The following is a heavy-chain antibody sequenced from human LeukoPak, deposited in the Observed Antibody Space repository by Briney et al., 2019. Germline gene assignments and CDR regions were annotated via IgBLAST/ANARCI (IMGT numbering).Heavy chain of an antibody. Sequence: GGSPRLSCAASGFTVSSNYMSWVRQAPGKGLEWVSVIYSGGSTYYADSVKGRFTISRDNSKNTLYLQMNSLRAEDTAVYYCARGDDSSDYYPLDYWGQGTLVTVSS. J-gene: IGHJ4*02. CDR3: ARGDDSSDYYPLDY. CDR1: GFTVSSNY. V-gene: IGHV3-66*01. D-gene: IGHD3-22*01. CDR2: IYSGGST.